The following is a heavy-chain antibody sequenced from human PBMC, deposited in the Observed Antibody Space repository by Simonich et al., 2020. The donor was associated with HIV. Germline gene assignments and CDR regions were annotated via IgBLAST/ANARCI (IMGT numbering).Heavy chain of an antibody. CDR2: INSMSDYI. Sequence: EVHLVESGGGLVKPGGSLRLSCAASGIAFSGYSMNWVRQAPAKGLEWVSSINSMSDYIYDADSVRGRFTGSRDNAKNSLSLQMHSLRAEDTAVYYCAPGGLDLPPDYWGQGTLVTVSS. CDR1: GIAFSGYS. V-gene: IGHV3-21*01. D-gene: IGHD1-1*01. CDR3: APGGLDLPPDY. J-gene: IGHJ4*02.